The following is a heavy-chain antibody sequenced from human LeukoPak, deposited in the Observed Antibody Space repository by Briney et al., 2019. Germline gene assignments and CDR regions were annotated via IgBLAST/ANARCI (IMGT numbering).Heavy chain of an antibody. CDR1: GGSISSSSYY. CDR3: ARDVTGSFDY. D-gene: IGHD1-14*01. J-gene: IGHJ4*02. CDR2: IYYSGST. V-gene: IGHV4-39*07. Sequence: PSETLSLTCTVSGGSISSSSYYWGWIRQPPGKGLEWIGSIYYSGSTYYNPSLKSRVTISVDTSKNQFSLELSSVTAADTAVYYCARDVTGSFDYWGQGTLVTVSS.